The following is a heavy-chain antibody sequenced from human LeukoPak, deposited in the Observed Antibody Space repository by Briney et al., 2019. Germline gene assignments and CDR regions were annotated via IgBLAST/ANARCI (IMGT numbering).Heavy chain of an antibody. J-gene: IGHJ3*02. CDR3: ARSPQLTCGGDCYSLLGLDAFDI. D-gene: IGHD2-21*01. V-gene: IGHV3-30-3*01. CDR2: ISYDGSNK. CDR1: GFTFSSYA. Sequence: PGGSLRLSCAASGFTFSSYAMHWVRQAPGKGLEWVAVISYDGSNKYYADSVKGRFTISRDNSKNTLYLQMNSLRAEDTAVYYCARSPQLTCGGDCYSLLGLDAFDIWGQGTMVTVSS.